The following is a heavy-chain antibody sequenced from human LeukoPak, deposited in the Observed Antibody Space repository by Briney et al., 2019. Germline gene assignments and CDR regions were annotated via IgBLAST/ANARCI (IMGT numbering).Heavy chain of an antibody. CDR2: ISYDGSNK. V-gene: IGHV3-30*03. J-gene: IGHJ4*02. Sequence: GGSLRLSCAASGFAVINAWMTWFRQAPGKGLEWVAVISYDGSNKYYADSVKGRFTISRDNSKNTLYLQMNSLRAEDTAVYYCARNPINYGDYVPLDYWGQGTLVTVSS. D-gene: IGHD4-17*01. CDR3: ARNPINYGDYVPLDY. CDR1: GFAVINAW.